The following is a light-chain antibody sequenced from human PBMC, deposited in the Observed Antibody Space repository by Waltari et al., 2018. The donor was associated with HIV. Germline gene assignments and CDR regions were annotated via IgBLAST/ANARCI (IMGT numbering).Light chain of an antibody. J-gene: IGLJ2*01. CDR2: EDN. V-gene: IGLV6-57*01. CDR1: SGSIASNY. Sequence: NFMLTQPHSVSESPRKTVTISCTRSSGSIASNYVQLYQQRPGSSPTTVIYEDNQRPSGVPDRFSGSIDSSSNSASLTISGLKTEDEADYYCQSYDSSNVVFGGGTKLTVL. CDR3: QSYDSSNVV.